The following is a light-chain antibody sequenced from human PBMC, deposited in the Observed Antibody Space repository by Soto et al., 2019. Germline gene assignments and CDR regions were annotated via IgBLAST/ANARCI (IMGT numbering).Light chain of an antibody. J-gene: IGKJ1*01. CDR2: DAS. V-gene: IGKV1-5*01. CDR3: QQYNIDSRGT. CDR1: QSLSSW. Sequence: DIQMTQSPSTLSASVGDRVTITCRASQSLSSWLAWYQQKPGKAPKLLIYDASSLESGVPSRFSGSGSGTEFTHTISSLQPDDFAAYYCQQYNIDSRGTFGQGTKVDIK.